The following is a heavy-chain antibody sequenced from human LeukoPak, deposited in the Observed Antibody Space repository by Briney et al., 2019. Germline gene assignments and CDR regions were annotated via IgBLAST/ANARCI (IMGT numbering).Heavy chain of an antibody. D-gene: IGHD5-18*01. J-gene: IGHJ4*02. CDR3: ASSLAGYSFDY. Sequence: ASVKVSCKASGYTFTSYAISWVRQAPGQGLEWMGWISTYNGNTNYAQKLQGRVTMTTDTSTSTAYMELRSLRSDDTAVYYCASSLAGYSFDYWGQGTLVTVSS. CDR2: ISTYNGNT. V-gene: IGHV1-18*01. CDR1: GYTFTSYA.